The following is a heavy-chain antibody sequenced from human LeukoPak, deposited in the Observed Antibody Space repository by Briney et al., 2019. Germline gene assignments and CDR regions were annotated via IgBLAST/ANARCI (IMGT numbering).Heavy chain of an antibody. CDR1: GGSISSGDYY. CDR3: ARVAYSYGXXWXFDL. Sequence: SQTLSLTCTVSGGSISSGDYYWSWIRQPPGQGLEWIGYIYYSGSTYYNPSLKSRVTISVDTSKNQFSLKLSSVTAADTAVYYCARVAYSYGXXWXFDLWGRGTLVTVSS. J-gene: IGHJ2*01. D-gene: IGHD5-18*01. CDR2: IYYSGST. V-gene: IGHV4-30-4*01.